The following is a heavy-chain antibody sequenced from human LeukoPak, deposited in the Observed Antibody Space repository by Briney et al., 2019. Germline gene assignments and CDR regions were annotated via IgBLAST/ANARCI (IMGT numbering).Heavy chain of an antibody. J-gene: IGHJ4*02. CDR2: ISGSGGST. V-gene: IGHV3-23*01. D-gene: IGHD1-26*01. CDR1: GFTFSSYA. Sequence: QTGGSLRPSCEAFGFTFSSYAMSWVRQAPGKGLEWVSAISGSGGSTYYADSVKGRFTISRDNAKNSLYLQMNSLRADDTAVYYCAREILRDGSYLIEDWGQGILVTVPS. CDR3: AREILRDGSYLIED.